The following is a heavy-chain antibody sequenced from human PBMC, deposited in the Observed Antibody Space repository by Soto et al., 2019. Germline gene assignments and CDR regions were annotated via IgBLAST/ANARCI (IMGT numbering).Heavy chain of an antibody. CDR2: IYWNDDK. CDR3: AHTWGLPFAY. D-gene: IGHD3-16*01. V-gene: IGHV2-5*01. Sequence: QITLKESGPTLVKPTQTLTLTCTYSGFSLRTTGVGVGWIRQPPGKALEWLGLIYWNDDKRYSPSLKSRLTLTSDISKSQVVLTMTNMDPVDTATYYCAHTWGLPFAYWGQGTLVIVSS. CDR1: GFSLRTTGVG. J-gene: IGHJ4*02.